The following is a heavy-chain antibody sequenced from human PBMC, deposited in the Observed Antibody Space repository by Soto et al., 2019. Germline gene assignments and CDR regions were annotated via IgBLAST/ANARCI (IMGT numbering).Heavy chain of an antibody. CDR3: AKDGEPIAAAGVDAFDI. CDR1: GFTFSSYA. J-gene: IGHJ3*02. Sequence: GGSLRLSCAASGFTFSSYAMSWVRQAPGKGLEWVSAISGSGGSTYYADSVKGRFTISRDNSKNTLYLQMNSLRAEDTAVYYCAKDGEPIAAAGVDAFDIWGQGTLVTVSS. V-gene: IGHV3-23*01. CDR2: ISGSGGST. D-gene: IGHD6-13*01.